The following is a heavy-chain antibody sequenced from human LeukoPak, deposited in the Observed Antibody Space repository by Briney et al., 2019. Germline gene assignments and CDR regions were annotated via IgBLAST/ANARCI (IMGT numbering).Heavy chain of an antibody. CDR2: IIPTFGTA. J-gene: IGHJ4*02. D-gene: IGHD1-26*01. CDR3: ARGPIVGAESDY. CDR1: GGTFSSYA. V-gene: IGHV1-69*05. Sequence: SVKVSCKASGGTFSSYAISWVRQAPGQGLEWMGRIIPTFGTANYAQKFQGRVTITTDESTSTAHMELSSLRSEDTAVYYCARGPIVGAESDYWGQGTLVTVSS.